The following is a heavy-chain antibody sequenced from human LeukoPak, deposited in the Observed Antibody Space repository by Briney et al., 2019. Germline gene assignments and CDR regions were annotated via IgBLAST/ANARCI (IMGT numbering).Heavy chain of an antibody. CDR2: INPSGGST. J-gene: IGHJ6*03. Sequence: ASVKVSCKASGYTFTGYYMHWVRQAPGQGLEWMGIINPSGGSTSYAQKFQGRVTMTRDMSTSTVYMELSSLRSEDTAVYYCARDSRYCTNGVCGYYMDVWGKETTVTVSS. CDR3: ARDSRYCTNGVCGYYMDV. CDR1: GYTFTGYY. D-gene: IGHD2-8*01. V-gene: IGHV1-46*01.